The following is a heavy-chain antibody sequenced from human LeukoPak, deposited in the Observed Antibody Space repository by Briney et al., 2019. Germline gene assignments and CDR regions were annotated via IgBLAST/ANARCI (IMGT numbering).Heavy chain of an antibody. J-gene: IGHJ6*03. CDR3: ARRGRGYSYGFYYYYYMDV. CDR1: GFTFSNYA. CDR2: ISGSGDST. Sequence: GGSLRLSCAASGFTFSNYAMRWVRQAPGKGLEWVSGISGSGDSTYYADSVKGRFTISRDNAKNSLYLQMNSLRAEDTALYHCARRGRGYSYGFYYYYYMDVWGKGTTVTISS. V-gene: IGHV3-23*01. D-gene: IGHD5-18*01.